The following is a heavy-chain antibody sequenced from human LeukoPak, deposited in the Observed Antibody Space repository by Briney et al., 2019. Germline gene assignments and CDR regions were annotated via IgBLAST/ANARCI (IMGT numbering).Heavy chain of an antibody. D-gene: IGHD7-27*01. Sequence: PSETLSLTCTVSGGSISSYYWSWIRQPPGKGLEWIGYIYYSGSTNYNPSLKSRVTISVDTSKNQFSLKLSSVTAADTAVYYCARDSGNWGSFDYWGQGTLVTVSS. CDR3: ARDSGNWGSFDY. CDR1: GGSISSYY. J-gene: IGHJ4*02. CDR2: IYYSGST. V-gene: IGHV4-59*01.